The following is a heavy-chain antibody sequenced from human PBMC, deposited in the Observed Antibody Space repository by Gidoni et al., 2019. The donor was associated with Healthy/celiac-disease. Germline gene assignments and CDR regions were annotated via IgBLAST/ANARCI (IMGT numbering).Heavy chain of an antibody. CDR1: GFTFRSHG. Sequence: QVQLVASGGGVVQPGRSLRLSCAASGFTFRSHGMHWVRQAPGKGLEWVAVIWYDGSNKYYADSVKGRFTISRDNSKNTLYLQMNSLRAEDTAVYYCARAAAGPYYYYYYGMDVWGQGTTVTVSS. V-gene: IGHV3-33*01. CDR2: IWYDGSNK. CDR3: ARAAAGPYYYYYYGMDV. J-gene: IGHJ6*02. D-gene: IGHD6-13*01.